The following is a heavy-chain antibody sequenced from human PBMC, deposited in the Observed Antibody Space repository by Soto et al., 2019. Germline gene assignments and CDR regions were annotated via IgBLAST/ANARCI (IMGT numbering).Heavy chain of an antibody. CDR2: MNPNSGNT. V-gene: IGHV1-8*01. J-gene: IGHJ6*02. D-gene: IGHD3-10*01. CDR1: GYTFTSYD. CDR3: VRFGDPYYYYGMEV. Sequence: QVQLVQSGAEVKKPGASVKVSCKASGYTFTSYDINWVRQATGQGLEWMGWMNPNSGNTGYAQKFQGRVTMTRNTSISTAYMELSSLRSEDTAVYYCVRFGDPYYYYGMEVWGQGTTVTVSS.